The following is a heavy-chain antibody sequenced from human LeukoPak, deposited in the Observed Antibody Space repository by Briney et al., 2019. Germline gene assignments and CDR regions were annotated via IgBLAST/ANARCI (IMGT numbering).Heavy chain of an antibody. CDR1: GFNFGGYY. D-gene: IGHD2-2*01. CDR2: ISGSGSSK. J-gene: IGHJ6*02. CDR3: ARDEVYCDSPTCYAGVAYAGVGYYYTMDV. V-gene: IGHV3-11*01. Sequence: PGGSLRLSCAASGFNFGGYYMSWIRQAPGKGLEWVSYISGSGSSKSYADSVKGRFTISRDNGKNLLYLEMTSLRAEDTAVYFCARDEVYCDSPTCYAGVAYAGVGYYYTMDVWGQGTTVTVSS.